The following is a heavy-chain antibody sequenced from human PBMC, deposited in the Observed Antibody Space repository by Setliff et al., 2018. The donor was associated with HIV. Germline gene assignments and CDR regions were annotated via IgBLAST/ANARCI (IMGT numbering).Heavy chain of an antibody. CDR2: INHRGST. V-gene: IGHV4-34*01. Sequence: SETLSLTCAVYGGSFSGFYWNWIRQAPGKGLEWIGEINHRGSTNYNPSLKSRVTVSVDTSKNQFSLKLGSVTAADTAVYYCARESPSSSWFYFDFWGQGTLVTV. J-gene: IGHJ4*02. CDR1: GGSFSGFY. CDR3: ARESPSSSWFYFDF. D-gene: IGHD6-13*01.